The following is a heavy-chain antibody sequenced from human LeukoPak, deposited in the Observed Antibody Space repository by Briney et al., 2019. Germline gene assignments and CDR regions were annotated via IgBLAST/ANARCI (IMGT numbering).Heavy chain of an antibody. CDR2: ISSSSSTI. Sequence: PGGSLRLSCAASGFTFSSHSMDWVRQAPGKGLEWVSYISSSSSTIYYADSVKGRFTISRDNAKNSLYLQMNSLRAEDTAVYYCARYYDSSGYYSDHLDYWGQGTLVTVSS. CDR3: ARYYDSSGYYSDHLDY. D-gene: IGHD3-22*01. V-gene: IGHV3-48*04. CDR1: GFTFSSHS. J-gene: IGHJ4*02.